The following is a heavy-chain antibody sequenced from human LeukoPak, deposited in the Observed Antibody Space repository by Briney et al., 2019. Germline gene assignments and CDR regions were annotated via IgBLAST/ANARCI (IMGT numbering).Heavy chain of an antibody. CDR1: GGSISTIRYY. CDR3: ARVGFDNSDWYYYGVDV. D-gene: IGHD6-25*01. J-gene: IGHJ6*02. Sequence: SETLSLTCAVSGGSISTIRYYWAWIRQPPGKGLEWIGSIYYSGNTYYNPSLESRVTISVDTSKNRFSLKLTSVTAADAAVYFCARVGFDNSDWYYYGVDVWGQGTTVTVSS. CDR2: IYYSGNT. V-gene: IGHV4-39*07.